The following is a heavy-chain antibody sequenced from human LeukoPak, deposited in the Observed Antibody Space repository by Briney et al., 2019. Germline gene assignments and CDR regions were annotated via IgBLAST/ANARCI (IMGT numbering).Heavy chain of an antibody. CDR2: ISYDGSNK. J-gene: IGHJ4*02. CDR1: GFTFSSYG. Sequence: QPGGSLRLSCAASGFTFSSYGMHWVRQAPGKGLEWVAVISYDGSNKYCADSVKGRFTISRDNSKNTLYLQMNSLRAEDTAVYYCAKDLGYDSSGYNLDYWGQGTLVTVSS. V-gene: IGHV3-30*18. D-gene: IGHD3-22*01. CDR3: AKDLGYDSSGYNLDY.